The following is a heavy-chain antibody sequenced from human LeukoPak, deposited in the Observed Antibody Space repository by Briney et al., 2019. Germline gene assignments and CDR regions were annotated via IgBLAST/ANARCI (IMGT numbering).Heavy chain of an antibody. CDR3: ARGGRSGYYDFWSGYYTCAFDI. CDR2: IYHSGST. D-gene: IGHD3-3*01. Sequence: SGTLSLTCAVSGGSISSSNWWSWVRQPPGKGLEWIGEIYHSGSTNYNPSLKSRVTISVDRSKNQFSLKLSSVTAADTAVYYCARGGRSGYYDFWSGYYTCAFDIWGQGTMVTVSS. V-gene: IGHV4-4*02. CDR1: GGSISSSNW. J-gene: IGHJ3*02.